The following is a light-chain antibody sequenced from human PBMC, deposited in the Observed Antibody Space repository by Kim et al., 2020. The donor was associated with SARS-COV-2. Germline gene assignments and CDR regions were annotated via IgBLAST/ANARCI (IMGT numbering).Light chain of an antibody. CDR3: QQYGSSPRT. CDR1: QSVSSSY. CDR2: GAS. J-gene: IGKJ2*01. V-gene: IGKV3-20*01. Sequence: EIVLTQSPGTLSLSPGERATLSCRASQSVSSSYLDWCQQTPGQAPRLLIHGASSRATGIPDRFSGSGSGTDFSLTISRLEPEDFAVYYCQQYGSSPRTFGQGTKLEI.